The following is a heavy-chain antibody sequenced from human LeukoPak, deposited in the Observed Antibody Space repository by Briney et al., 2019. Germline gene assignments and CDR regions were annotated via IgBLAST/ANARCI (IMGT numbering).Heavy chain of an antibody. CDR3: AKGAFQRRSWST. J-gene: IGHJ4*01. CDR2: IDPNSGDT. Sequence: ASVKVSCKASGYSFSGYYMYWVRQAPGQGLEWMGWIDPNSGDTKYAQKFRGRVTMTRDTSISTAYMELSRLTSDDPAVSYCAKGAFQRRSWSTRGLGTLVTVSS. V-gene: IGHV1-2*02. D-gene: IGHD2-21*01. CDR1: GYSFSGYY.